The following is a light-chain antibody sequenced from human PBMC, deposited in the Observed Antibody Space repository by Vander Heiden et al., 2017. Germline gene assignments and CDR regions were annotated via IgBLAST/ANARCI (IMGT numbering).Light chain of an antibody. CDR1: QSISTW. CDR3: QQYNSYSRT. V-gene: IGKV1-5*03. CDR2: KAS. Sequence: DIQMTQSPSTLSASVGDRVTITCRASQSISTWLAWYQQKPGKAPKLLIYKASSSQSGVPSRFSGSGSGTEFTLTISSLQPDDFATYYCQQYNSYSRTFGQGTKVDTK. J-gene: IGKJ1*01.